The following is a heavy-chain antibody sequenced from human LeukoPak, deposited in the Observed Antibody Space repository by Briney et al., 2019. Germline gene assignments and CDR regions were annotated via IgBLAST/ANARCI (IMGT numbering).Heavy chain of an antibody. CDR3: ARGVVPAAMRYWYFDL. J-gene: IGHJ2*01. Sequence: PGGSLRLSCAASGFTFSNSAMSWVRQAPGKGLEWVSTLSGSGITTYYADSVKGRFTISRDNSKNTLYLQMNSLRAEDTAVYYCARGVVPAAMRYWYFDLWGRGTLVTVSS. CDR2: LSGSGITT. CDR1: GFTFSNSA. V-gene: IGHV3-23*01. D-gene: IGHD2-2*01.